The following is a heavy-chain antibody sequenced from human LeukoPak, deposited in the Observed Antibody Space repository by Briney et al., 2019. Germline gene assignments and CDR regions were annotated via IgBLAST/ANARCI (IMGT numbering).Heavy chain of an antibody. D-gene: IGHD5-24*01. CDR3: ARDRRRYDGYNYFYFDY. Sequence: ASETLSLTCTVSGGSISSYYWSWIRQPPGKGLEWIGYIYYSGSTTYSPSLKSRVTISVDTSKNQFSLKLSSVTAADTAVYYCARDRRRYDGYNYFYFDYWGQGTLVTVSS. J-gene: IGHJ4*02. CDR2: IYYSGST. V-gene: IGHV4-59*01. CDR1: GGSISSYY.